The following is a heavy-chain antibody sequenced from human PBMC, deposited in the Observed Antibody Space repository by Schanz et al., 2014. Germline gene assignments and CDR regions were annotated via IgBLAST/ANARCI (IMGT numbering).Heavy chain of an antibody. CDR1: GFTFSIYA. Sequence: VQLVESGGGLVQPGGSLRLSCSASGFTFSIYAMHWVRQAPGKGLEWVAVIWSDGTNEYYADSVKGRFTISGDSSKYTLYLQMSSLRAEDTAVYYCAKSLESCPGGRCSRGYFDYWGQGTLVTVSS. CDR2: IWSDGTNE. J-gene: IGHJ4*02. CDR3: AKSLESCPGGRCSRGYFDY. V-gene: IGHV3-33*06. D-gene: IGHD2-8*02.